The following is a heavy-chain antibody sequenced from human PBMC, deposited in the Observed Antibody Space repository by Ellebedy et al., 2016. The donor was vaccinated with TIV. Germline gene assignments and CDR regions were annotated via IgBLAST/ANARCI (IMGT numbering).Heavy chain of an antibody. D-gene: IGHD6-13*01. Sequence: GESLKISCAASGFTFSSYGMHWVRQAPGKGLEWVAVIWFDGSNKYYADSVKGRFTISRDNSKNTLYLQMKSLRAEDTAVYYCARDRISASGIFDYWGQGTLVTVSS. CDR1: GFTFSSYG. V-gene: IGHV3-33*08. J-gene: IGHJ4*02. CDR3: ARDRISASGIFDY. CDR2: IWFDGSNK.